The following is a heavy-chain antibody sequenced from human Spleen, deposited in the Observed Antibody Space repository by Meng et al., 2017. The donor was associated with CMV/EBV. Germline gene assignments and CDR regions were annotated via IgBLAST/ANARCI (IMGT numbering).Heavy chain of an antibody. Sequence: GESLKISCAASGFIVSSDNMNWVRQAPGKGLEWVSYISGGGTIYYADSVKGRFTISKDNAKNSLFLQMNSLRVEDTAVYWCARDLMPATTMGYWGQGTLVTVSS. CDR3: ARDLMPATTMGY. D-gene: IGHD1-26*01. V-gene: IGHV3-69-1*01. J-gene: IGHJ4*02. CDR1: GFIVSSDN. CDR2: ISGGGTI.